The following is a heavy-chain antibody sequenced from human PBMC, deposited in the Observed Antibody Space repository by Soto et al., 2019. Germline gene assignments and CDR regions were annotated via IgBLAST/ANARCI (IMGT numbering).Heavy chain of an antibody. CDR1: GFTFSSYA. CDR2: TSGSGDTT. J-gene: IGHJ4*02. CDR3: AKGVYYDSHYYSDY. D-gene: IGHD3-16*01. V-gene: IGHV3-23*01. Sequence: GGSLRLSCAASGFTFSSYAMRWVRQAPGKGLEWVSATSGSGDTTFYADSLKGRFTLSRDNSKNTLYLQMNSLRAEDTAIYYCAKGVYYDSHYYSDYWGPGTLVTVSS.